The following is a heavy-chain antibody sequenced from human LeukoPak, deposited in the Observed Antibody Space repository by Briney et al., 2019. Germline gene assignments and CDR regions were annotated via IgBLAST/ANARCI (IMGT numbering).Heavy chain of an antibody. D-gene: IGHD3-10*01. J-gene: IGHJ5*02. CDR3: AKDYSKTSYYGSGTYYRPNWFDP. V-gene: IGHV3-11*04. CDR2: ISSSGSTI. CDR1: GFTFSDYY. Sequence: GGPLRLSCAASGFTFSDYYMSWIRQAPGKGLEWVSYISSSGSTIYYADSVKGRFTISRDNSKNTLYLQMNSLRAEDTAVYYCAKDYSKTSYYGSGTYYRPNWFDPWGQGTLVTVSS.